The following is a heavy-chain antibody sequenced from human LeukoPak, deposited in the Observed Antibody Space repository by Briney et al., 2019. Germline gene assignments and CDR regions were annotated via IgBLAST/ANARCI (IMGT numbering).Heavy chain of an antibody. CDR3: AREEGGLDV. Sequence: EASVKVSCKASGYTFTSYYMHWVRQVPGQGPEWMGWMNTNTGKATYAQDFRGRFVFSFDSSVSTAYLEITSLKAADTAVYYCAREEGGLDVWGQGTTVIVSS. J-gene: IGHJ6*02. V-gene: IGHV7-4-1*02. CDR2: MNTNTGKA. CDR1: GYTFTSYY.